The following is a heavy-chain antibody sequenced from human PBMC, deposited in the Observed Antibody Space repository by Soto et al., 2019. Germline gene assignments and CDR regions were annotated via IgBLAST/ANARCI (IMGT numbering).Heavy chain of an antibody. J-gene: IGHJ3*02. CDR2: MNAGNGNT. CDR1: GYTFTSYA. V-gene: IGHV1-3*01. Sequence: QVQLVQSGAEVKKPGASVKVSCKASGYTFTSYAMHWVRQAPGQMLEWMGWMNAGNGNTKYSQKFQGRVTITRDTSESTAYMELSSLRSEDTAVYYCARDGWGVVVPAALDAFDIWGQGTMVTVSS. D-gene: IGHD2-2*01. CDR3: ARDGWGVVVPAALDAFDI.